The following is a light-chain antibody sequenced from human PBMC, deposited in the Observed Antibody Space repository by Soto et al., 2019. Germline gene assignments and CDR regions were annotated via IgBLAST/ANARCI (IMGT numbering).Light chain of an antibody. CDR3: KQYDEWPPSYT. J-gene: IGKJ2*01. Sequence: EIVMTQSPATLSVSPGERATLSCRASQSVSSNLAWYQQKPGQAPRLLIYGASTRATGIPARISGSGSGTEFTLTISSLQSEDFAIHYCKQYDEWPPSYTFGQGTKLEI. CDR2: GAS. V-gene: IGKV3-15*01. CDR1: QSVSSN.